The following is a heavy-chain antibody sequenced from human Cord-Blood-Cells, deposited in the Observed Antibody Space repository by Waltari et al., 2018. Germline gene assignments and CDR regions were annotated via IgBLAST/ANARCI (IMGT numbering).Heavy chain of an antibody. Sequence: QVQLVESGGGVVQPGRSLRLSCAASGFTFSSYGMHWVRQATGKGVECVAVISYDVSNKSYADSVKGRFTISRDNSKNTLYLQMNSRRAEDTAVYYCAKEKAVAGLDYWGQGTLVTVSS. CDR3: AKEKAVAGLDY. J-gene: IGHJ4*02. CDR1: GFTFSSYG. V-gene: IGHV3-30*18. CDR2: ISYDVSNK. D-gene: IGHD6-19*01.